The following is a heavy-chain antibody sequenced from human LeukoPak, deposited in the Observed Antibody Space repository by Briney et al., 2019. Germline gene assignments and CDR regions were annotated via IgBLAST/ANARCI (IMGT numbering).Heavy chain of an antibody. Sequence: ASVKVSCKASGGTFSSYAINWVRQATGQGLEWMGWMNPNSGNTGYAQKFQGRVTMTRNTSISTAYMELSSLRSEDTAVYYCARDWTVTGDYWGQGTLVTVSS. J-gene: IGHJ4*02. CDR1: GGTFSSYA. D-gene: IGHD4-17*01. CDR3: ARDWTVTGDY. V-gene: IGHV1-8*02. CDR2: MNPNSGNT.